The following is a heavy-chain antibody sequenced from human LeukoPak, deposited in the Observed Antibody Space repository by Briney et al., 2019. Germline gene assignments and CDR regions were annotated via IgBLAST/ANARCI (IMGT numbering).Heavy chain of an antibody. CDR3: ASTSIAAQGWGSQIDY. Sequence: PSETLSLTCTVSGGSISSGSYFWSWIRQPAGKGLEWIGRIYNSGSTNYNPSLKSRVTISVDTSKNQFSLKLSSVAAADTAVYYCASTSIAAQGWGSQIDYWGQGTLVTVSS. V-gene: IGHV4-61*02. CDR2: IYNSGST. J-gene: IGHJ4*02. D-gene: IGHD6-6*01. CDR1: GGSISSGSYF.